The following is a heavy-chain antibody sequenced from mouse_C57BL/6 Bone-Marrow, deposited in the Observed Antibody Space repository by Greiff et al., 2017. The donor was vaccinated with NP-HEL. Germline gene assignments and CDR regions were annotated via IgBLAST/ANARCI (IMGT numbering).Heavy chain of an antibody. CDR2: INPGSGGT. J-gene: IGHJ4*01. V-gene: IGHV1-54*01. D-gene: IGHD2-4*01. Sequence: QVQLQQSGAELVRPGTSVKVSCKASGYAFTNYLIEWVKQRPGQGLEWIGVINPGSGGTNYNEKFKGKATLTADKSSSTAYMQLSSLTSEDSAVYVCAGRDYAHYYAMDYWGQGTSLTVSS. CDR3: AGRDYAHYYAMDY. CDR1: GYAFTNYL.